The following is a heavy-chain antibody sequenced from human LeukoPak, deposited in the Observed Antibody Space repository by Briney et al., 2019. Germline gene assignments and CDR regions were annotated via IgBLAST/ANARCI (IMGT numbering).Heavy chain of an antibody. Sequence: GGSLRLSCATSGFTFNSYAMSWVRQAPGKGLEWVSAVSGSGVSTYYADSVKGRFTISRDNSKNTLYLQMNGLRAEDTAVYYCAKGVEDSGIYYYYYMDVWGKGTTVTVSS. CDR3: AKGVEDSGIYYYYYMDV. CDR1: GFTFNSYA. J-gene: IGHJ6*03. V-gene: IGHV3-23*01. D-gene: IGHD2-15*01. CDR2: VSGSGVST.